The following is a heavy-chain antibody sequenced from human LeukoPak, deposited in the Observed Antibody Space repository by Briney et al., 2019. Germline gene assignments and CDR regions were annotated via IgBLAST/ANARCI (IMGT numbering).Heavy chain of an antibody. Sequence: ATVKVSCKASGYTFTSYDFNWVRQATGQRPEWMGWMSPNSGDTGYAQKFQDRVTMTRNTSISTAYMELSSLRSDDTAVYYCARGPPNWGYDYWGPGTLVTVSS. D-gene: IGHD7-27*01. CDR1: GYTFTSYD. J-gene: IGHJ4*02. CDR3: ARGPPNWGYDY. V-gene: IGHV1-8*01. CDR2: MSPNSGDT.